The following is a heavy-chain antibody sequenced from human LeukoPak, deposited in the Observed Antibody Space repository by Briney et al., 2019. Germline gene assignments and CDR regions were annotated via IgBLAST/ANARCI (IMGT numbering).Heavy chain of an antibody. D-gene: IGHD3-10*01. CDR1: GFTFSSYS. Sequence: GGSLRLSCAASGFTFSSYSMNWVRQAPGKGLEWVSAISGSGGSTYYADSVKGRFTISRDNSKNTLYLQMNSLRAEDTAVYYCAKDVLLWFGPMDVWGQGTTVTVSS. CDR3: AKDVLLWFGPMDV. V-gene: IGHV3-23*01. J-gene: IGHJ6*02. CDR2: ISGSGGST.